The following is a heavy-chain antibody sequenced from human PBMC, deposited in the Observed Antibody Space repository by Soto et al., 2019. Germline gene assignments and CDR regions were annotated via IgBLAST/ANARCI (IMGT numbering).Heavy chain of an antibody. V-gene: IGHV3-23*01. CDR2: ISGSGGST. D-gene: IGHD6-19*01. CDR3: AKVGGSGWFDAFDI. Sequence: GGSLRLSCAASGFSFSTYALSWVRQSPGKGLDWVSVISGSGGSTDYAGSVKGRFTISRDNSKNALFLQMNSLRAEDTALYYCAKVGGSGWFDAFDIWGQGTMVTVSS. CDR1: GFSFSTYA. J-gene: IGHJ3*02.